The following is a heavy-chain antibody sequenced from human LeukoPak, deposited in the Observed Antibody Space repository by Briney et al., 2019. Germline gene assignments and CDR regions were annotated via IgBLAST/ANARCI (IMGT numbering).Heavy chain of an antibody. CDR3: ARERRLRYCSGGGCHDAFDI. V-gene: IGHV3-72*01. D-gene: IGHD2-15*01. CDR1: GFTFSDHC. CDR2: TRNKANSYTT. J-gene: IGHJ3*02. Sequence: GGSLRLSCAASGFTFSDHCMDWVRQAPGKGLEWVGRTRNKANSYTTGYAASVKGRFTISRDDSKNSVYLQMNSLKTEDTAVYFCARERRLRYCSGGGCHDAFDIWGQGTMVTVSS.